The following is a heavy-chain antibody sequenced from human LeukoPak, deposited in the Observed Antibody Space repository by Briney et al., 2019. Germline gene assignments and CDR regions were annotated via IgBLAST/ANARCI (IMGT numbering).Heavy chain of an antibody. CDR2: IYNDGSST. CDR3: ASVVGGYYPPVEAFDI. V-gene: IGHV3-74*01. J-gene: IGHJ3*02. CDR1: GFTFSSCW. D-gene: IGHD3-3*01. Sequence: GGSLRLSCAASGFTFSSCWMHWVRQAPGKRLVWVSRIYNDGSSTSYADSVKGRFTISRDNAKNTLYLAMNSLRDEDTAVYYCASVVGGYYPPVEAFDIWGQGTMVTVSS.